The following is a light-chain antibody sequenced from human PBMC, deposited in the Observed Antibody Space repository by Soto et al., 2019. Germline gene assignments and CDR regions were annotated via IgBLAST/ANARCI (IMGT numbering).Light chain of an antibody. CDR2: DAS. J-gene: IGKJ1*01. V-gene: IGKV3-20*01. CDR3: QQCATSPLT. CDR1: QSIPKNY. Sequence: EIVLTQSPGTLSLSPGERATLSCRASQSIPKNYLAWYQQKPGQAPRLLIDDASNRAAGIPDRFSGSGSGTDFPLTISRLEPEDFAVYYCQQCATSPLTFGQGTKVEIK.